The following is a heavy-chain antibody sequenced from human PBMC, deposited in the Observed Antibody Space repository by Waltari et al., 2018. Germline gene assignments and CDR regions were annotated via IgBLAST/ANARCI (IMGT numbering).Heavy chain of an antibody. J-gene: IGHJ4*02. Sequence: QLQLQESGPGLVKPSETLSLTCTVSGGSISSSRYYWGWIRQPPGKGLEWIGSIYYSGSTYYNPSLKSRVTISVDTSKNQFSLKLSSVTAADTAVYYCARHTPPAGPFDYWGQGTLVTVSS. V-gene: IGHV4-39*01. CDR3: ARHTPPAGPFDY. CDR2: IYYSGST. CDR1: GGSISSSRYY.